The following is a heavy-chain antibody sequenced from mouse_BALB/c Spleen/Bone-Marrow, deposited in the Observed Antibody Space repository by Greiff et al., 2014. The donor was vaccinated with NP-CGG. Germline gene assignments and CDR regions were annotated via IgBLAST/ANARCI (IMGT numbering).Heavy chain of an antibody. CDR1: GFNIKDTY. V-gene: IGHV14-3*02. CDR2: IDPAHGNT. CDR3: AIYYYGSSGFAY. Sequence: EVQLQQSGAELVKPGASVKLSCTASGFNIKDTYMHWVKQRPEQGLEWIGRIDPAHGNTKYDPKFQGKATITADTSSNTAYLQLSSLTSEDTAVYYCAIYYYGSSGFAYWGQGTLVTVSA. D-gene: IGHD1-1*01. J-gene: IGHJ3*01.